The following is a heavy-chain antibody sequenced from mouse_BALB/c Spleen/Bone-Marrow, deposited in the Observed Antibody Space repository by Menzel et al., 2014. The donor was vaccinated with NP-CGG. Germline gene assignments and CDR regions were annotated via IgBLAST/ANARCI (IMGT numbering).Heavy chain of an antibody. CDR1: GFTFSSFG. CDR2: ISSGSSTV. J-gene: IGHJ2*01. CDR3: ARSRGNFEDFDY. D-gene: IGHD2-1*01. Sequence: EVQVVESGGGLVQPGGSRELSCAASGFTFSSFGMRWVRQAPEKGLEWVAYISSGSSTVFYADTVKGRFTVSRDNPKNTLFLQMSSLRSEDTAMYYCARSRGNFEDFDYWGQGTTLTVSS. V-gene: IGHV5-17*02.